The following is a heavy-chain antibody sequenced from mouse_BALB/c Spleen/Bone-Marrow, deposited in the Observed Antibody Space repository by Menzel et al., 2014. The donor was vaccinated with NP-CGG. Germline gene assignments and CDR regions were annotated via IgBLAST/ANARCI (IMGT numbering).Heavy chain of an antibody. V-gene: IGHV1S81*02. CDR3: ARVRPSAMDY. Sequence: VQIQESGAELVKPGASVKLSCKASGYTFTSYWMHWVKQRPGQGLEWIGEINPSNGRTNYNEKFKSKATLTVDKSSSTAYMQRSRLTSADTAVYYCARVRPSAMDYWGQGTSVTVSS. CDR1: GYTFTSYW. D-gene: IGHD2-13*01. J-gene: IGHJ4*01. CDR2: INPSNGRT.